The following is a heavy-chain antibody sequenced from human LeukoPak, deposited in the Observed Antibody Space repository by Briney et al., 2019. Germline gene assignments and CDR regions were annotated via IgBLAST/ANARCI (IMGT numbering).Heavy chain of an antibody. CDR3: ARGVGSSWFDP. V-gene: IGHV1-2*02. CDR1: GYTFTAHY. J-gene: IGHJ5*02. CDR2: INSDTGVT. D-gene: IGHD2-15*01. Sequence: ASVTVSCKASGYTFTAHYEHWVRQAPGQGLEWVGCINSDTGVTSCAQKFQGRVTMTRDTSINTAYMELSSLRCDDTAVYHCARGVGSSWFDPWGQGTLVAVPS.